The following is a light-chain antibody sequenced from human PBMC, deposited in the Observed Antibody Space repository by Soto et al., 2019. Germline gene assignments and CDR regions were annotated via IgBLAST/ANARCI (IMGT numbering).Light chain of an antibody. CDR1: QSVTSNY. CDR2: GAS. V-gene: IGKV3-20*01. J-gene: IGKJ1*01. CDR3: QKYGSSPGT. Sequence: EIVLTQCPGILSFSPGDSATLSCRGSQSVTSNYLAWYQQKPGQTPRLLIFGASIRDTGIPGRFSGSGSGTDFTLTISRLEPEDFAVYYCQKYGSSPGTCGQGTKVDIK.